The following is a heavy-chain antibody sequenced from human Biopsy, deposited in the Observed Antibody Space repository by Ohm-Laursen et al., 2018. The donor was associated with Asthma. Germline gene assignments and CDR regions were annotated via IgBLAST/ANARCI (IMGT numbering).Heavy chain of an antibody. CDR3: EKEVFPGWELRRGPDY. CDR2: ISFDGSNK. CDR1: GFSFSNYG. V-gene: IGHV3-30*18. D-gene: IGHD1-26*01. Sequence: SLRLSCTASGFSFSNYGMHWVRQAPGKGLDWVAVISFDGSNKNYTDSVKGRFTISRDNSRNTLHLQMNSLRVKDTAVFYFEKEVFPGWELRRGPDYWGQGTLVTVSS. J-gene: IGHJ4*02.